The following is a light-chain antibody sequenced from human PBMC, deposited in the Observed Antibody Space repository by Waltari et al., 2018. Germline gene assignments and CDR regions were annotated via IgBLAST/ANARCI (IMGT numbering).Light chain of an antibody. Sequence: SYVLTQPPSVSVAPGKTARIACGGNNIGAKSVHWYQERPGQAPVLIIYYDSVRPSGIPERFSDSNSGNTATLTISRVEAGDEADYYCQVWDYDTAHLVFGGGTTLTVV. J-gene: IGLJ3*02. CDR3: QVWDYDTAHLV. V-gene: IGLV3-21*04. CDR1: NIGAKS. CDR2: YDS.